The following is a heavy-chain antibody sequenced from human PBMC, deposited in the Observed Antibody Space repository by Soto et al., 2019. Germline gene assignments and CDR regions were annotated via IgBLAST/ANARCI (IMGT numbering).Heavy chain of an antibody. V-gene: IGHV3-7*01. CDR2: IKQDGSEK. D-gene: IGHD6-13*01. Sequence: GGSLRLSCAASGFTFSSYWMSWVRQAPGKGLEWVANIKQDGSEKYYVGSVKGRFTISRDNAKNSLYLQMNSLRAEDTAVYYCARDRPHYSSSWYDRIYTFYYCYMDVWGKGTTVTVSS. CDR3: ARDRPHYSSSWYDRIYTFYYCYMDV. J-gene: IGHJ6*03. CDR1: GFTFSSYW.